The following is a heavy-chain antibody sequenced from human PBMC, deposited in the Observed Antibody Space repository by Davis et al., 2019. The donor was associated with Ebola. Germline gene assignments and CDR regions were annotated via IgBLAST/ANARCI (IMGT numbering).Heavy chain of an antibody. Sequence: SVKVSCKASGGTFSSYAISWVRQAPGQGLEWMGGIIPIFGTANYAQKLQGRVTMTTDTSTSTAYMVLRSLRSDDSAVYYCARGGIQLWLDYWGQGTLVTVSS. CDR2: IIPIFGTA. V-gene: IGHV1-69*05. J-gene: IGHJ4*02. CDR3: ARGGIQLWLDY. D-gene: IGHD5-18*01. CDR1: GGTFSSYA.